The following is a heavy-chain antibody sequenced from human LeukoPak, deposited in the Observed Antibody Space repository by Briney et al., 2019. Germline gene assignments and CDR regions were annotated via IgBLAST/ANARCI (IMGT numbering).Heavy chain of an antibody. V-gene: IGHV1-69*05. D-gene: IGHD6-6*01. Sequence: SVKVSCEASGATFSSYAISWVRQAPGQGLEWMGGIIPIFGTANYAQKFQGRVTITTDESTSTAYMELSSLRSEDTAVYYCAGSIAAISYLFDYWGQGTLVTVSS. CDR1: GATFSSYA. CDR2: IIPIFGTA. CDR3: AGSIAAISYLFDY. J-gene: IGHJ4*02.